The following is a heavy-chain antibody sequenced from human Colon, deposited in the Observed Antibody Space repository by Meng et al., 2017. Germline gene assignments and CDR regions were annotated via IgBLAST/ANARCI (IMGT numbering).Heavy chain of an antibody. CDR3: SRSLLRCHFDY. V-gene: IGHV3-53*01. CDR2: IYSVGST. CDR1: GFTVSSNY. Sequence: GESLKISCAASGFTVSSNYMSWVRQAPGQGLECVSVIYSVGSTYYADSVKGRFTISRDNSKNTLYLQMNSLRAEDTAVYYCSRSLLRCHFDYWGQGTLVTVSS. J-gene: IGHJ4*02. D-gene: IGHD4-17*01.